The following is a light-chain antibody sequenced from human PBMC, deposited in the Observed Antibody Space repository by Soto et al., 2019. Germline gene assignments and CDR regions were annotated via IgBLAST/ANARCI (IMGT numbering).Light chain of an antibody. CDR2: GAS. J-gene: IGKJ1*01. V-gene: IGKV3-20*01. Sequence: EIVLPPSPGTRSLSPGERATLSCRASQSVSSSYLAWYQQKPGQAPRLLIYGASSRATGIPDRFSGSGSGTDFTLTISRLEPEDFAVYYCQQYGSSPWTFGQGTKVDIK. CDR1: QSVSSSY. CDR3: QQYGSSPWT.